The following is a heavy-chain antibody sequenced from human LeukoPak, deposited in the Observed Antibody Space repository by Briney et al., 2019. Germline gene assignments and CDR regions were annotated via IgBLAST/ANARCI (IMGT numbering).Heavy chain of an antibody. CDR3: ARGNGEQQLTGDY. J-gene: IGHJ4*02. D-gene: IGHD6-13*01. V-gene: IGHV4-30-4*01. CDR1: GGSISSGDYY. CDR2: VYYTGGT. Sequence: PSQTLSLTCSVSGGSISSGDYYWTCIRQPPGKGLEWIGYVYYTGGTDYNPSLRSRVTISVDTSKNQFSLKLTSVTAADTAVYYCARGNGEQQLTGDYWGQGTLVTVSS.